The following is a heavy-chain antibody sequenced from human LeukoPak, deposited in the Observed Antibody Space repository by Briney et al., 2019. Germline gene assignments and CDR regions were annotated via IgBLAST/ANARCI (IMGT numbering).Heavy chain of an antibody. CDR3: ARVPRELFGLDY. D-gene: IGHD1-7*01. CDR1: GFTFSSYW. CDR2: INSDGSST. V-gene: IGHV3-74*01. J-gene: IGHJ4*02. Sequence: GGSLRLSCAASGFTFSSYWMHWVRQTPGKGLVWVSRINSDGSSTSYADSVKGRFTISRDNATNTLFLQMNSLRVEDTAVYYCARVPRELFGLDYWGQGTLVTVSS.